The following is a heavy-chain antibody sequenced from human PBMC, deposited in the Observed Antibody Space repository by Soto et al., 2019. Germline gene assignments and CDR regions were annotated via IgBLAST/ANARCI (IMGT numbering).Heavy chain of an antibody. CDR1: GASISYGGFS. CDR2: ISHLEST. V-gene: IGHV4-30-2*06. CDR3: ARGGGYDSFDY. Sequence: TLSITCTVSGASISYGGFSWSWIRQSPGKGLEWIGYISHLESTYFHPSFKSRLTMSIDRTRNQFSLKLSSVTAADMAVYYCARGGGYDSFDYWGQGVLVTVSS. J-gene: IGHJ4*02. D-gene: IGHD5-12*01.